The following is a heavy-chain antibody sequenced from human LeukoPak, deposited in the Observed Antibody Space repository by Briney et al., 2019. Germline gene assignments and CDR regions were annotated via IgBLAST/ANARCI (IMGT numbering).Heavy chain of an antibody. V-gene: IGHV3-23*01. J-gene: IGHJ4*02. CDR3: AKEDCGVDCSTFDY. D-gene: IGHD2-21*02. CDR2: ISGSGGTT. CDR1: GFTFSRYA. Sequence: GSLRLSFAASGFTFSRYAMSWVRQAPGKGLEWVSAISGSGGTTYYADSVKGRFTISRDNSKSTLYLQMNSLRAEDTAVYYCAKEDCGVDCSTFDYWGQGTLVTVSS.